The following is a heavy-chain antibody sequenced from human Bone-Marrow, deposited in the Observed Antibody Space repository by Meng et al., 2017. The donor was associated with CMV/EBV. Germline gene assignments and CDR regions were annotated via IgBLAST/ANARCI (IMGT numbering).Heavy chain of an antibody. CDR1: GFTFSNAW. J-gene: IGHJ4*02. CDR2: ISYDGSNK. CDR3: ARDGTWLRFLEWLFDY. Sequence: GESLKISCAASGFTFSNAWMSWVRQAPGKGLEWVAVISYDGSNKYYADSVKGRFTISRDNSKNTLYLQMNSLRAEDTAVYYCARDGTWLRFLEWLFDYWGQGTPVTASS. D-gene: IGHD3-3*01. V-gene: IGHV3-30-3*01.